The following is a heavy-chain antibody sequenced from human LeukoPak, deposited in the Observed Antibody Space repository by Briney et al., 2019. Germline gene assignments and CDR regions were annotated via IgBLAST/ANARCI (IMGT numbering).Heavy chain of an antibody. J-gene: IGHJ6*02. CDR2: IGSSGSPT. CDR1: GLAFSSYN. V-gene: IGHV3-48*02. CDR3: ARRPYSDTSGRLSDV. Sequence: GGALRLSCAASGLAFSSYNMNWVRQAPGKGLEWISYIGSSGSPTHYADSVGGRFTISRDNAKNSLYLQMNSLRDEDTAVYFCARRPYSDTSGRLSDVWGQGTTVTVSS. D-gene: IGHD3-22*01.